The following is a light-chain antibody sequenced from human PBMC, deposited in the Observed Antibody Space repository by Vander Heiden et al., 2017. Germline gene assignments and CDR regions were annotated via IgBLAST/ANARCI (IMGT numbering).Light chain of an antibody. CDR1: QSVPNNN. J-gene: IGKJ4*01. CDR3: QQYGSSSGLP. V-gene: IGKV3-20*01. Sequence: EIVLTQSPGSLPLSPGESATPSCRASQSVPNNNLAWYQHKRGQAPRLLIYGASSRAGGVPDRVSGSGSGTDFTLTISRLEPEDFAVYYCQQYGSSSGLPFGGGTKVEIK. CDR2: GAS.